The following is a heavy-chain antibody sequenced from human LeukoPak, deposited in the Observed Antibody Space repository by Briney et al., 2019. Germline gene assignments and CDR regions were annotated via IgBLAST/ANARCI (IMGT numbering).Heavy chain of an antibody. CDR1: GGSFSGYY. D-gene: IGHD3-22*01. CDR2: INHSGGT. CDR3: ARAITMIVVVGDAFDI. V-gene: IGHV4-34*01. J-gene: IGHJ3*02. Sequence: SETLSLTCAVYGGSFSGYYWSWIRQPPGKGLEWIGEINHSGGTNYNPSLKSRVTISVDTSKNQFSLKLSSVTAADTAVYYCARAITMIVVVGDAFDIWGQGTMVTVSS.